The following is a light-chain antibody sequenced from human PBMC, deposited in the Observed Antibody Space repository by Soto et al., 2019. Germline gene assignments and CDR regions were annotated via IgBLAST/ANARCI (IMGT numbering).Light chain of an antibody. CDR3: QKYNSAPQT. CDR1: QSISSS. V-gene: IGKV3-15*01. J-gene: IGKJ1*01. CDR2: GVS. Sequence: EIVLTQSPATLSVSPGDRATLSCRASQSISSSKLAWYQQNPGQAPRLLVFGVSNRATGIPARFSGSGSGTEFSLTISSLQSEDFATYYCQKYNSAPQTFGQGTKVDIK.